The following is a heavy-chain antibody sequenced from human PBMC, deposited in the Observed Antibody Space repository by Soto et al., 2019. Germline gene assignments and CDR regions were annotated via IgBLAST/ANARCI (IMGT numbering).Heavy chain of an antibody. CDR3: ARRIAAAGTVDDAFDI. J-gene: IGHJ3*02. D-gene: IGHD6-13*01. CDR2: IYYSGST. Sequence: SETLSLTCTVSGGSISSSSYYWGWIRQPPGKGLEWIGSIYYSGSTYYNPTLKSRVTISVDTSKNQFSLKLSSVTAADTAVYYCARRIAAAGTVDDAFDIWGQGTMVTVSS. CDR1: GGSISSSSYY. V-gene: IGHV4-39*01.